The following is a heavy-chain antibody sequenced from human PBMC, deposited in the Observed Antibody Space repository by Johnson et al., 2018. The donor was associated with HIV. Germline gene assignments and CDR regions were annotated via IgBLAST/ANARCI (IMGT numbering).Heavy chain of an antibody. CDR2: ISYDGSNK. D-gene: IGHD6-6*01. CDR1: GFTFSSYG. Sequence: VESGGGVVQPGRSLRLSCAASGFTFSSYGMHWVRQAPGKGLEWVAVISYDGSNKYYADSVKGRFTIARDNSKNTLDLQMNSLRAEDTALYYCARDRYSSSSGAFDIWGQGTMVTVSS. CDR3: ARDRYSSSSGAFDI. V-gene: IGHV3-30*03. J-gene: IGHJ3*02.